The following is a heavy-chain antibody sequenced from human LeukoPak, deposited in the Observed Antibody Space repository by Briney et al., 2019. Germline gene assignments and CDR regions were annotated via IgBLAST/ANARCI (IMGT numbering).Heavy chain of an antibody. CDR2: TYYRSKWYN. D-gene: IGHD5-12*01. CDR3: ARDLSYHSGYDSGRGLDYYYGMDV. J-gene: IGHJ6*02. V-gene: IGHV6-1*01. Sequence: SQTLSLTCAISGDSVSSNSAAWNWIRQSPSRGLDWLGRTYYRSKWYNDYAVSVKSRITINPDTSKNQFSLQLNSVTPEDTAVYYCARDLSYHSGYDSGRGLDYYYGMDVWGQGTTVTVSS. CDR1: GDSVSSNSAA.